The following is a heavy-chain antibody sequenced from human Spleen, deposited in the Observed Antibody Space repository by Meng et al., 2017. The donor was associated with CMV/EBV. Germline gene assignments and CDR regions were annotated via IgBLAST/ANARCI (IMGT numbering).Heavy chain of an antibody. J-gene: IGHJ4*02. CDR2: INPSSGAT. CDR1: GYTFTGYC. CDR3: GREFPRWGLEFDY. Sequence: SVKVSCKGTGYTFTGYCMRWVRQAPGQGLEWMGWINPSSGATDYTQKFRGRVTVTSDTSIRTAYMELSGLTSDDTAVYYCGREFPRWGLEFDYWGQGTLVTVSS. D-gene: IGHD2-21*02. V-gene: IGHV1-2*02.